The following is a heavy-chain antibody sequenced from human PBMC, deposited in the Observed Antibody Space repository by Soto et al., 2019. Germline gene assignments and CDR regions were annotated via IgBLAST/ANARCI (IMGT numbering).Heavy chain of an antibody. CDR3: ARAMGWFGELFGGLDY. CDR1: GGSFSGYY. D-gene: IGHD3-10*01. V-gene: IGHV4-34*01. J-gene: IGHJ4*02. Sequence: QVQLQQWGAGLLKPSETLSLTCAVYGGSFSGYYWSWIRQPPGKGLEWIGEINHSGSTNYNPSLKSLVTISVDTSKNQFSLKLSSVTAADTAVYYCARAMGWFGELFGGLDYWGQGTLVTVSS. CDR2: INHSGST.